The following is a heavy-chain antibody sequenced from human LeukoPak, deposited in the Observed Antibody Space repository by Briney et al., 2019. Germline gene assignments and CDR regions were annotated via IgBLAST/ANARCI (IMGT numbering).Heavy chain of an antibody. D-gene: IGHD3-22*01. Sequence: ASVKVSCKASGGTFSSYAISWVRQAPGQGLEWMGGIIPMYGIANYAQKFQGRVTITADESTTTAYLELSSLRSEDTAVYYCARNLHYYDSSGPDYWGQGTLVTVSS. V-gene: IGHV1-69*13. J-gene: IGHJ4*02. CDR1: GGTFSSYA. CDR3: ARNLHYYDSSGPDY. CDR2: IIPMYGIA.